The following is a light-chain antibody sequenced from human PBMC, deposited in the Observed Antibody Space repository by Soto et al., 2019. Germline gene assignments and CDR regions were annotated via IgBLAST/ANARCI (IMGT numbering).Light chain of an antibody. CDR2: RNN. Sequence: QSVLTQPPSVSGTPGQRVTISCSGSISNIGNNYVHWFQQLPGTAPKVLSNRNNQRPSGVPDRFSGSKSGTSASLAISGLRYEDEAEYYCAAWDDTVRSYVFGTGTKLTVL. CDR3: AAWDDTVRSYV. V-gene: IGLV1-47*01. CDR1: ISNIGNNY. J-gene: IGLJ1*01.